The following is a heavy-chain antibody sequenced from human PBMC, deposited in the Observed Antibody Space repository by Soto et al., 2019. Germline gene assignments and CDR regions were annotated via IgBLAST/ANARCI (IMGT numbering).Heavy chain of an antibody. Sequence: ESLKISCKGSGYSFTSYWIGWVRQMPGKGLEWMGIIYPGDSDTSYSPSFQGQVTISADKSISTAYLQWSSLKASDTAMYYCARHPLLTPDTGEWFDYWGQGTLVTVSS. CDR1: GYSFTSYW. D-gene: IGHD5-18*01. CDR3: ARHPLLTPDTGEWFDY. CDR2: IYPGDSDT. V-gene: IGHV5-51*01. J-gene: IGHJ4*02.